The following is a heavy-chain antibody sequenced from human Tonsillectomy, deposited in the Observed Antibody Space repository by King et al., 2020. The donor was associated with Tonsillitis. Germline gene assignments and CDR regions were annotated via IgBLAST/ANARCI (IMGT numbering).Heavy chain of an antibody. V-gene: IGHV4-30-4*07. CDR3: ARVGIYGWFGVMDV. CDR1: GGSISSGGYS. D-gene: IGHD2-15*01. Sequence: VQLQESGPGLVKPSQTLSLTCAVSGGSISSGGYSWSWIRQPPGKGLEWIGYIYYSGSTYYNPSLKSRVTISVDTSKNQFSLKLSSVTAADPAVYYCARVGIYGWFGVMDVWGQGTTVTVSS. J-gene: IGHJ6*02. CDR2: IYYSGST.